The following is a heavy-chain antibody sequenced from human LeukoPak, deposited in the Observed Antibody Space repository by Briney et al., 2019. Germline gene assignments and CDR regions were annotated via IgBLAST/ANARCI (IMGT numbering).Heavy chain of an antibody. J-gene: IGHJ3*01. CDR2: ISPSGAST. Sequence: ASVKVSCKASGYTFTSYYVHWVRQAPGQGLEWMGIISPSGASTSYAQKFQGRVTMTSDMSTSTVYMELSSLISEDTAVHYCARGSSRGPRDAFDFWGQGTMVTLSS. CDR3: ARGSSRGPRDAFDF. CDR1: GYTFTSYY. D-gene: IGHD2-15*01. V-gene: IGHV1-46*01.